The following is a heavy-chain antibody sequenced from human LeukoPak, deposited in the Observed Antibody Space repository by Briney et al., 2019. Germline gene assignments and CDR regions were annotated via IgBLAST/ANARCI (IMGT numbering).Heavy chain of an antibody. CDR3: AKDRWDYYYGMDV. V-gene: IGHV3-23*01. CDR2: ITGSGDKT. CDR1: GFTFSSYA. J-gene: IGHJ6*02. Sequence: GGSLRLSCAASGFTFSSYAMHWVRQAPGKGLEWVSGITGSGDKTYYTDSLKGRFTISRDNSKNTLFLQMSSLRADDTAVYYCAKDRWDYYYGMDVWGQGTTVTVSS. D-gene: IGHD5-24*01.